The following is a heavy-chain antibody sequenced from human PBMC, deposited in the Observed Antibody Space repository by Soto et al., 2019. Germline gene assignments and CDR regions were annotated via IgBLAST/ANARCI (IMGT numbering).Heavy chain of an antibody. J-gene: IGHJ4*02. Sequence: QVQLVQSGAEVKKPGASVKVSCKASGYTFASYAISWMRQAPGQGLEWMGWISAYNGNTNYAQKLQGRVTMTTDTXTSTXXXEXXXXRSDDTAVYYCARDPPPPDYWGQGTLVTVSS. CDR3: ARDPPPPDY. CDR2: ISAYNGNT. V-gene: IGHV1-18*01. CDR1: GYTFASYA.